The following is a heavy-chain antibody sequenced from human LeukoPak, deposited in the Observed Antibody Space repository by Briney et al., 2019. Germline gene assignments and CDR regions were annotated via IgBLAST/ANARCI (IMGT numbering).Heavy chain of an antibody. Sequence: PGGSLRLSCAASGFTFSDYYMSWIRQAPGKGLEWVSHITRSSSYTTYADSVKGRFTISRDNAKNSLYLQMNSLRAEDTAVYYCASGRASAGISAFDIWGQGTLVTVSS. D-gene: IGHD6-13*01. J-gene: IGHJ3*02. V-gene: IGHV3-11*03. CDR1: GFTFSDYY. CDR2: ITRSSSYT. CDR3: ASGRASAGISAFDI.